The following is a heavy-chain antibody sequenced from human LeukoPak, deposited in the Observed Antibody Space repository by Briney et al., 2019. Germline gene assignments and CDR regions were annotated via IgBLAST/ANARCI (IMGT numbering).Heavy chain of an antibody. CDR2: IYYSGTT. Sequence: SQTLSLTCTVSGGSISSGDYYWSWVRQPPGKGLEWIGYIYYSGTTYYNPSLKSRATISVDTSKNEFSLKLSSVTAADTAVYYCARGRGDYWGQGTLVTVSS. J-gene: IGHJ4*02. CDR3: ARGRGDY. D-gene: IGHD3-16*01. CDR1: GGSISSGDYY. V-gene: IGHV4-30-4*01.